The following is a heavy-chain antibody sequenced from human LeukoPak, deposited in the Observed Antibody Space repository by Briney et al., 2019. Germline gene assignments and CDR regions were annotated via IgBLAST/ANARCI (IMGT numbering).Heavy chain of an antibody. CDR2: ISGSGGST. CDR1: GFTFSSYA. V-gene: IGHV3-23*01. Sequence: GGSLRLSCAASGFTFSSYAMSWVRQARGKGLEWVSAISGSGGSTYYADSVKGRFTISRDNSKNTLYLQMNSLRAEDTAVYYCAKDDAQLGLWYWGQGTLVTVSS. CDR3: AKDDAQLGLWY. J-gene: IGHJ4*02. D-gene: IGHD2-21*01.